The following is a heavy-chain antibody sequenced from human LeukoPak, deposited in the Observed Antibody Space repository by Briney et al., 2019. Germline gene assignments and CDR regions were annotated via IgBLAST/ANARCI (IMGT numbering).Heavy chain of an antibody. CDR3: ARGSGPGVTTIDS. V-gene: IGHV3-13*01. Sequence: GGSLRLSCAASGFSFSSYDMHWVRQAPGEGLEWVSAFHTDGGTYYLDSVKGRFTVSREDARNSLYLQMNALRVGDTAVYYCARGSGPGVTTIDSWGQGTLVMVSS. J-gene: IGHJ4*02. D-gene: IGHD4-17*01. CDR2: FHTDGGT. CDR1: GFSFSSYD.